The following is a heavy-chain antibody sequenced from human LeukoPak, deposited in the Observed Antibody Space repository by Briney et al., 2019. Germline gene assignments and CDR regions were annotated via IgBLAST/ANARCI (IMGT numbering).Heavy chain of an antibody. CDR1: GFNFDEYA. CDR3: ARDLSPFDY. Sequence: GGSLRLSCTASGFNFDEYAMYWVRQTPGKGLEWVSGISWTGDRTTYADSVKGRFTISRDNAKNSLYLQMNSLRAEDTAVYYCARDLSPFDYWGQGILVTVSS. D-gene: IGHD3-16*02. CDR2: ISWTGDRT. J-gene: IGHJ4*02. V-gene: IGHV3-20*04.